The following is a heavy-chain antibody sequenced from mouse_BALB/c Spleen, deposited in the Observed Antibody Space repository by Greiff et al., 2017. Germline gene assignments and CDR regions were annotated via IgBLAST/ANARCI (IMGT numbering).Heavy chain of an antibody. Sequence: VQLKESGGDLVKPGGSLKLSCAASGFTFSSYGMSWVRQTPDKRLEWVATISSGGSYTYYPDSVKGRFTISRDNAKNTLYLQMSSLKSEDTAMYYCARHEGLRQGYYFDYWGQGTTLTVSS. V-gene: IGHV5-6*01. J-gene: IGHJ2*01. CDR3: ARHEGLRQGYYFDY. CDR1: GFTFSSYG. CDR2: ISSGGSYT. D-gene: IGHD2-4*01.